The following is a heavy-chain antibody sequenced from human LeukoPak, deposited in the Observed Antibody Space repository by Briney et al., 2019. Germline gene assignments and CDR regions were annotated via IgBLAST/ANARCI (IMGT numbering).Heavy chain of an antibody. CDR3: ARHVGYSSGWSDY. V-gene: IGHV4-39*01. CDR2: MYYSGST. J-gene: IGHJ4*02. D-gene: IGHD6-19*01. Sequence: PSETLSLTCTVSGGSISSNSYYWGWIRQPPGKGLEWIGSMYYSGSTRYNPSLKSRFTIYVDTSKNQFSLKLSSVTAADTAVYYCARHVGYSSGWSDYWGQGTLVTVSS. CDR1: GGSISSNSYY.